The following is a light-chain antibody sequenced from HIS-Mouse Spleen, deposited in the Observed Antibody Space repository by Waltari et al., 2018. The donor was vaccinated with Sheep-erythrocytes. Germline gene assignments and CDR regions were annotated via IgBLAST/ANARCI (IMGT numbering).Light chain of an antibody. V-gene: IGLV3-25*03. CDR1: ALPKQS. CDR2: KDS. Sequence: SYALKQPPPVSVSPGQTARIPCPGDALPKQSAYWYQQKPGQAPVVVIYKDSERPSGIPERFSGSSSGTTVTLTISGVQAEDEADYYCQSADSSGTYVFGTGTKVTVL. J-gene: IGLJ1*01. CDR3: QSADSSGTYV.